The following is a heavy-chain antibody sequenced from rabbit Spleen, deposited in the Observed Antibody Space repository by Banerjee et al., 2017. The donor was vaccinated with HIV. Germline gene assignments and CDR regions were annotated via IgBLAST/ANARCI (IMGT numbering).Heavy chain of an antibody. V-gene: IGHV1S7*01. J-gene: IGHJ4*01. CDR2: IDPVFGIT. CDR1: GFTLSSYY. Sequence: QQVESGGGLVQPGGSLKLSCTASGFTLSSYYMNWVRQAPGKGLEWIGYIDPVFGITYFANWVNGRFSISRENAQNTVFLQMTSLTAADTATYFCARDGAGGSYFDLWGPGTLVPVS. CDR3: ARDGAGGSYFDL. D-gene: IGHD8-1*01.